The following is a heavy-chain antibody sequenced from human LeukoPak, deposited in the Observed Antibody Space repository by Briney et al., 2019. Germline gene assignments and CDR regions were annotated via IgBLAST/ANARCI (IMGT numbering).Heavy chain of an antibody. CDR1: GFTFSDYY. CDR2: ISSSGSTI. V-gene: IGHV3-11*04. J-gene: IGHJ4*02. CDR3: AGDRGSGWHKADY. Sequence: PGGSLRLSCAASGFTFSDYYMSWIRQAPGKGLEWVSYISSSGSTIYYADSVKGRFTISRDNAKNSLYLQMNSLRAEDTAVYYCAGDRGSGWHKADYWGRGTLVTVSS. D-gene: IGHD6-19*01.